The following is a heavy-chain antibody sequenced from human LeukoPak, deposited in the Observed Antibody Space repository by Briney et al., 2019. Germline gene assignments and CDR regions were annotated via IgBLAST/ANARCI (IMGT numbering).Heavy chain of an antibody. D-gene: IGHD6-19*01. J-gene: IGHJ4*02. CDR2: IYTSGST. CDR3: ASSPLAVAGMGEYFDY. CDR1: GGSISSGSYY. V-gene: IGHV4-61*02. Sequence: PSQTLSLTCTVSGGSISSGSYYWSWIRQPAGKGLEWIGRIYTSGSTNYNPSLKSRVTISVDTSKNQSSLKLSSVTAADTAVYYCASSPLAVAGMGEYFDYWGQGTLVTVSS.